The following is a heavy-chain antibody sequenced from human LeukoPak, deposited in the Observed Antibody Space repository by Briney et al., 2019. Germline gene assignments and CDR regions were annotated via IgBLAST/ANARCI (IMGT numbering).Heavy chain of an antibody. D-gene: IGHD2-21*02. CDR1: GYTFTDYY. Sequence: ASVKVSCKASGYTFTDYYMRWVRQAPGQGLEWMGWLNPHSGGATYAQKFQGRVTMTWDTSVSTAYMEVSSLRSDDTAVYYCARPSYCGRNCYYFFDYWGQGTLVTVSS. J-gene: IGHJ4*02. CDR2: LNPHSGGA. CDR3: ARPSYCGRNCYYFFDY. V-gene: IGHV1-2*02.